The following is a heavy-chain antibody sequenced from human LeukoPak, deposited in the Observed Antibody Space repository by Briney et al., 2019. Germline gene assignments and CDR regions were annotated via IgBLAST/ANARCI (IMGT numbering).Heavy chain of an antibody. J-gene: IGHJ5*02. D-gene: IGHD6-19*01. CDR1: GGSISTYY. Sequence: SETLSLTCTVSGGSISTYYWSWIRQPPGKGLEWIGNIYYSGSTNYNPSLKSRVTISIDTSKNQFSPKVSSVTAADTAVYYWARAHSSGWPRMCDPGGQGTLVTVPS. V-gene: IGHV4-59*01. CDR2: IYYSGST. CDR3: ARAHSSGWPRMCDP.